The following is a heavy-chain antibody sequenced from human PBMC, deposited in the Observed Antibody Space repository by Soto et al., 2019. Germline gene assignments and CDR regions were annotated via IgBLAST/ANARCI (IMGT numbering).Heavy chain of an antibody. CDR2: IYYSGST. D-gene: IGHD2-21*01. CDR1: GGSISSGDYY. Sequence: QVQLQASGPGLVKPSQTLSLTCTVSGGSISSGDYYWSWIRQPPGKGLEWIGYIYYSGSTYYNPSLKSRVTISVDTSKNQFSLKLSSVTAADTAVYYCARGVPQGGLLLGGMDVWGQGTTVTVSS. J-gene: IGHJ6*02. V-gene: IGHV4-30-4*01. CDR3: ARGVPQGGLLLGGMDV.